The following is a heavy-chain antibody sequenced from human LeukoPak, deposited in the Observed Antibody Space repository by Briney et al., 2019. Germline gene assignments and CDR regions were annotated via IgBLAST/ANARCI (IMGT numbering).Heavy chain of an antibody. CDR2: IYYSGST. CDR1: GGSISSSSYY. J-gene: IGHJ3*02. V-gene: IGHV4-39*01. D-gene: IGHD2-2*01. Sequence: PSETLSLTCTVSGGSISSSSYYWGWIRQPPGKGLEWIGSIYYSGSTYYNPSLKSRVTISVDTSKNQFSLKLSSVTAADTAVYYCATSPAVEDAFDIWGQGTMVTVSS. CDR3: ATSPAVEDAFDI.